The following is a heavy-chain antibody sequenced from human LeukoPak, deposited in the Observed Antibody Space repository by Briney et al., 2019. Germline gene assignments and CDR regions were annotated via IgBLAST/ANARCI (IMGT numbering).Heavy chain of an antibody. Sequence: GGSLRLSCAASGFTFSSYGMPWVRQAPGKGLEWVAVIWYDGSSKYYADSVKGRFTISRDNSKNTLYLQMNSLRAEDTAVYYCARAPYGNDAFDIWGQGTMVTVSS. D-gene: IGHD4-17*01. CDR3: ARAPYGNDAFDI. J-gene: IGHJ3*02. CDR2: IWYDGSSK. CDR1: GFTFSSYG. V-gene: IGHV3-33*01.